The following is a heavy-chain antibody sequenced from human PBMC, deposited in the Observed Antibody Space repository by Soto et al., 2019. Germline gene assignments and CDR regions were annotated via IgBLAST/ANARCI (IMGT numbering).Heavy chain of an antibody. Sequence: GGSLRLSCASSGFTLSGYAMDWVRQAPGKGLEYVSGISSNGVGTYYANSVQGRFTISRDNSKNTVYLQMGSLRPEDMAVYYCARGPLYSDAEDAFDIWGQGTMVTVSS. CDR2: ISSNGVGT. CDR3: ARGPLYSDAEDAFDI. D-gene: IGHD2-2*02. V-gene: IGHV3-64*01. CDR1: GFTLSGYA. J-gene: IGHJ3*02.